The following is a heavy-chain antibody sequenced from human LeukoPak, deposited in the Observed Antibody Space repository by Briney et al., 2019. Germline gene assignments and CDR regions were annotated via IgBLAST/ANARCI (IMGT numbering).Heavy chain of an antibody. CDR1: GFSLSTSGVG. J-gene: IGHJ3*02. CDR3: AQPYYDILTGYTDAFDI. CDR2: IYWDDDK. D-gene: IGHD3-9*01. Sequence: SGPTLVNPTHTLTLTCTFSGFSLSTSGVGVGWIRQPPGKALEWLALIYWDDDKRYSPSLKSRLTITKDTSKNQVVLTMTNMDPVDTATYYCAQPYYDILTGYTDAFDIWGQGTMVTVSS. V-gene: IGHV2-5*02.